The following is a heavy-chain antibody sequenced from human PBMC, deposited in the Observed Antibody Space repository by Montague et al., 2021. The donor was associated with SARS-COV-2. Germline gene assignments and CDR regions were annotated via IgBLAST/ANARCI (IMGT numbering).Heavy chain of an antibody. V-gene: IGHV3-74*01. J-gene: IGHJ4*02. Sequence: STSYADSVKGRSTISRDNAKNTLYVQMNSLRAEDTAVYYCALVSGVHTFDYWGQGTLVTVSS. CDR3: ALVSGVHTFDY. CDR2: ST. D-gene: IGHD2-21*01.